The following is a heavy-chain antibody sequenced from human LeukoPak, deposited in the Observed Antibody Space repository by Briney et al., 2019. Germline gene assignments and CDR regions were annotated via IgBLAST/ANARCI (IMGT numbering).Heavy chain of an antibody. CDR1: GFTFSTYT. CDR3: ANAYGDSAY. CDR2: ISASGANT. V-gene: IGHV3-23*01. D-gene: IGHD4-17*01. J-gene: IGHJ4*02. Sequence: GGSLRLSCAASGFTFSTYTMSWVRQAPGKGLEWVSTISASGANTYYADSVKGRFTISRDNSKNTLYLQMDSLRAEDTAIYYCANAYGDSAYWGQGTLVTVSS.